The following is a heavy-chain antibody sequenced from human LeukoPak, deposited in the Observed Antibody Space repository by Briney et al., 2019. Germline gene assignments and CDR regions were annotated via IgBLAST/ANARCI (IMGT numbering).Heavy chain of an antibody. CDR1: GSTFSSFG. CDR2: IRNNK. Sequence: GGSLRLSCAASGSTFSSFGMHWVRQAPGKGLEWVAFIRNNKYYADSVKGRFTISRDNSKNTLFLQMNSLRAEDTAVYYCAKGPTMIVGADAFDIWGQGTMVTVSS. D-gene: IGHD3-22*01. J-gene: IGHJ3*02. V-gene: IGHV3-30*02. CDR3: AKGPTMIVGADAFDI.